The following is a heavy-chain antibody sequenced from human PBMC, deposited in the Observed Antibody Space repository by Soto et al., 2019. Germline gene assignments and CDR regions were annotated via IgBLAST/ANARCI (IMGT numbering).Heavy chain of an antibody. CDR3: ARDVVEIVVVAATTYNWFDP. CDR2: ISAYNGNT. J-gene: IGHJ5*02. D-gene: IGHD2-15*01. Sequence: QVQLVQSGAEVKKPGASVKVSCKASGYTFTSYGISWVRQAPGQGLEWMGWISAYNGNTNYAQKLQGRVTMTTDTSTSTAYMELRSLRSDDTAVYYCARDVVEIVVVAATTYNWFDPWGQGTLVTVSS. V-gene: IGHV1-18*01. CDR1: GYTFTSYG.